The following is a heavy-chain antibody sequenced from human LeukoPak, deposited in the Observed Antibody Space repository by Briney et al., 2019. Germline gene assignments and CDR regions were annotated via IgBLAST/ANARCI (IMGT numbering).Heavy chain of an antibody. CDR3: ARAHYYGSGSYPSWFDP. CDR2: ISAYNGNT. J-gene: IGHJ5*02. V-gene: IGHV1-18*04. CDR1: GYTFTGYY. Sequence: ASVKVSCKASGYTFTGYYMHWVRQAPGQGLEWMGWISAYNGNTNYAQKLQGRVTMTTDTSTSTAYMELRSLRSDDTAVYYCARAHYYGSGSYPSWFDPWGQGTLVTVSS. D-gene: IGHD3-10*01.